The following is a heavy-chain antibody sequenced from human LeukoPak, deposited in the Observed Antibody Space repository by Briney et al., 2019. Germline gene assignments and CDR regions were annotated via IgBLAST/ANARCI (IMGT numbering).Heavy chain of an antibody. CDR1: GGSISSGGYY. Sequence: PSQTLSLTCTVSGGSISSGGYYWSWIRQHPGTGLEWIGYIYYSGSTYYNPSLKSRVTISVDTSKNQFSLKLSSVTAADTAVYYCARDTMVRGVPHYGMDVWGQGTTVTVSS. CDR3: ARDTMVRGVPHYGMDV. J-gene: IGHJ6*02. D-gene: IGHD3-10*01. CDR2: IYYSGST. V-gene: IGHV4-31*03.